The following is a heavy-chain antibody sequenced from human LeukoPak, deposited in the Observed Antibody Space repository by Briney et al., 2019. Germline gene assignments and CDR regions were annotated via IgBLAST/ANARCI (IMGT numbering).Heavy chain of an antibody. Sequence: SQTLSLTCTVSGVSISSGGYYWSWIRQHPGPGLEWIGYIYYSGGTYYNPSLKSRVTISVDTTKNQFSLKLSSVTAADTAVYYCAREGTGYDYWGQGTLVTVSS. CDR2: IYYSGGT. D-gene: IGHD3-10*01. V-gene: IGHV4-31*03. CDR3: AREGTGYDY. J-gene: IGHJ4*02. CDR1: GVSISSGGYY.